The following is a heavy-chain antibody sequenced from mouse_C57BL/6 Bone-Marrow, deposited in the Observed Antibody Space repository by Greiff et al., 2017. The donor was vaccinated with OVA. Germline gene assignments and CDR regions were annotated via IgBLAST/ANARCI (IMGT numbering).Heavy chain of an antibody. CDR3: ARGYGNFSWFAY. V-gene: IGHV3-6*01. CDR1: GYSITSGYY. J-gene: IGHJ3*01. CDR2: ISYDGSN. Sequence: EVQLVESGPGLVKPSQSLSLTCSVTGYSITSGYYWNWIRQFPGNKLEWMGYISYDGSNNYNPSLKNRISITRDTSKNQFFLKLNSVTTEDTATYYCARGYGNFSWFAYWGQGTLVTVSA. D-gene: IGHD2-1*01.